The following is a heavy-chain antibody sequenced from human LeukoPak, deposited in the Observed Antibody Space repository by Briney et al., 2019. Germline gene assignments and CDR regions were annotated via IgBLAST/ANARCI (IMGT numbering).Heavy chain of an antibody. CDR3: ARMSDILTGHYPQWFDP. V-gene: IGHV1-2*02. Sequence: SVKVSCKASGYTFTGYYMHGVRQAPGQGLEWMGLINPNRGGTSYAQKFQGRVTMTRDTSVRTAYMELSRLRSADTAVYYCARMSDILTGHYPQWFDPWGQGTLVTVSS. CDR2: INPNRGGT. D-gene: IGHD3-9*01. J-gene: IGHJ5*02. CDR1: GYTFTGYY.